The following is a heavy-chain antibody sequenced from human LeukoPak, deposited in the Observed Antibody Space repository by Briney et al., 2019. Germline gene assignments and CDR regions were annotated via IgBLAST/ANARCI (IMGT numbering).Heavy chain of an antibody. J-gene: IGHJ4*02. CDR3: ARDLDWILFDY. CDR1: GFTFSTYW. CDR2: IRPEGTTT. Sequence: GGSLRLSCAASGFTFSTYWMHWVRQAPGKALVWVARIRPEGTTTAYADSVKGRFTISRDNAKSTLFLQMNSLSAEDTAVYYCARDLDWILFDYWGQGTLVTVSS. D-gene: IGHD3-9*01. V-gene: IGHV3-74*03.